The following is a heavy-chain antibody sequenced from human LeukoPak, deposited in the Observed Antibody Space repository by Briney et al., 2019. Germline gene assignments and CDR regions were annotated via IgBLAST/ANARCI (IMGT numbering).Heavy chain of an antibody. Sequence: PSETLSLTCTVSGGSTSNSFWSWIRQPAGKELEWIGRIYTDGSTNSNPSFRSRLTMSLDTSKNQFSLKLSSVTAADTAVYYCARGAMVRGPPAYWGQGTLVTVSS. D-gene: IGHD3-10*01. CDR2: IYTDGST. J-gene: IGHJ4*02. V-gene: IGHV4-4*07. CDR1: GGSTSNSF. CDR3: ARGAMVRGPPAY.